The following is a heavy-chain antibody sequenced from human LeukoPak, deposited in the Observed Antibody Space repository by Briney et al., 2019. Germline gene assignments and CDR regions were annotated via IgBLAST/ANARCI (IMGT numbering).Heavy chain of an antibody. CDR3: ARNWRFDYYYGMDV. V-gene: IGHV4-31*03. D-gene: IGHD3-3*01. CDR1: GGSISSGGYY. J-gene: IGHJ6*02. CDR2: ICYSGST. Sequence: SETLSLTCTVSGGSISSGGYYWSWIRQHPGKGLEWIGYICYSGSTYYNPSLKSRVTISVDTSKNQFSLKLSSVTAADTAVYYCARNWRFDYYYGMDVWGQGTTVTVSS.